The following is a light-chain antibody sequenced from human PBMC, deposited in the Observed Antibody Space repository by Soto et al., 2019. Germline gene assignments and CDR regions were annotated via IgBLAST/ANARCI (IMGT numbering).Light chain of an antibody. CDR2: AGS. J-gene: IGKJ2*01. CDR1: QSISSY. CDR3: QQSYSTPYT. Sequence: DIQMTQSPSSLSASVGDRVTITCRASQSISSYLNWYQQKPGKAPKLLIYAGSSLQSGVPSRFSGSGSGTHFTLTISSLQPEDFAAYYCQQSYSTPYTFGQATKLEIK. V-gene: IGKV1-39*01.